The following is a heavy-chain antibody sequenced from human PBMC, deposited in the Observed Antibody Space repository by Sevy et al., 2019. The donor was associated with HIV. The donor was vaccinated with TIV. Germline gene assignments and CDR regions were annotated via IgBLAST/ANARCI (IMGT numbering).Heavy chain of an antibody. J-gene: IGHJ6*02. D-gene: IGHD6-6*01. CDR3: ARWIDGYEVYSSSSGGAASRYYYYYGMDV. V-gene: IGHV3-48*01. Sequence: GGSLRLSCAASGFTFSSYSMNWVRQAPGKGLEWVSYISSSSSTIYYADSVEGRFTISRDNAKNSLYLQMNSLRAEDTAVYYCARWIDGYEVYSSSSGGAASRYYYYYGMDVWGQGTTVTVFS. CDR2: ISSSSSTI. CDR1: GFTFSSYS.